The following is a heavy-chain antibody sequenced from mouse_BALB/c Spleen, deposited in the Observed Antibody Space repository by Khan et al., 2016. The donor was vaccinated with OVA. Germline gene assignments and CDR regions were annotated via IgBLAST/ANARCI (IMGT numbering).Heavy chain of an antibody. V-gene: IGHV14-4*02. CDR2: IDPENGDT. Sequence: EVQLQESGAELVRSGASVNLSCTASGFNIKDYYMHWVMQRPEQGLEWMGWIDPENGDTEYAPTFQGTATMTADTSSNTAFLQLSSLTSEDTAVYYGNQRMITQAWFAYWGQGTLVTVSA. J-gene: IGHJ3*01. D-gene: IGHD2-4*01. CDR3: NQRMITQAWFAY. CDR1: GFNIKDYY.